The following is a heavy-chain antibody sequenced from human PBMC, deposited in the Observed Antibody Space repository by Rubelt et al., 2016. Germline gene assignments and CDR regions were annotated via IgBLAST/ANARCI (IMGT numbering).Heavy chain of an antibody. Sequence: QVQLVQSGAEVKKPGASVKVSCKASGYTFTSYYMHWVRQAPGQGLEWMGIINPRGGSTSYAQKFHGRVTRTRDTSTSTVYMELSSLRSEDTAVYYCAREVMAISDYWGQGTLVTVSS. D-gene: IGHD2-21*01. CDR2: INPRGGST. CDR1: GYTFTSYY. V-gene: IGHV1-46*01. CDR3: AREVMAISDY. J-gene: IGHJ4*02.